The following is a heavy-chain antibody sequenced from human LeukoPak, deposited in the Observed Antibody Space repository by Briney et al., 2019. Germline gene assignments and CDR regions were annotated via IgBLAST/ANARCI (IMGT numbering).Heavy chain of an antibody. CDR1: GFTFSSYS. V-gene: IGHV3-21*01. D-gene: IGHD2-2*01. J-gene: IGHJ3*02. CDR2: ISSSSSYI. CDR3: ARDGQLQDDFDI. Sequence: GGSLRLSCAASGFTFSSYSMNWVRQAPGKGLEWVSSISSSSSYIYYADSVKGRFTISRDNAKNSLYLQMNSLRAEDAAVYYCARDGQLQDDFDIWGQGTMVTVSS.